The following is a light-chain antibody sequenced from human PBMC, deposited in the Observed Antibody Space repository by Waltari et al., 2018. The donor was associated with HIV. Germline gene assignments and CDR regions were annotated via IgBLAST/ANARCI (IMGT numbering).Light chain of an antibody. CDR3: GTWDSSLSVV. J-gene: IGLJ2*01. Sequence: QSVLTQPPSVSAAPGQKVTISCSGSSSNIGNNYVSWYQQLPGTAPKHIIYGNNKRPSGIPDRFSGSKSGTSATLGITGLQTGDEADYYCGTWDSSLSVVFGGGTKLTVL. V-gene: IGLV1-51*01. CDR2: GNN. CDR1: SSNIGNNY.